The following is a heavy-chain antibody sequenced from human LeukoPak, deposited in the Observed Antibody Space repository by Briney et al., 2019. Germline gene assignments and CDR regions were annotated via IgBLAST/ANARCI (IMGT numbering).Heavy chain of an antibody. CDR2: ISGSGDST. V-gene: IGHV3-43*01. J-gene: IGHJ4*02. CDR1: GFTFDDYT. D-gene: IGHD3-22*01. Sequence: PGGSLRLSCAASGFTFDDYTMHWVRQAPGKGLEWVSLISGSGDSTYYADSVKGRFTISRDNSKNSLYLQMISLRTEDTALYYCAKDVYDYDSSCYHRRFFDYWGPRNVFTVSS. CDR3: AKDVYDYDSSCYHRRFFDY.